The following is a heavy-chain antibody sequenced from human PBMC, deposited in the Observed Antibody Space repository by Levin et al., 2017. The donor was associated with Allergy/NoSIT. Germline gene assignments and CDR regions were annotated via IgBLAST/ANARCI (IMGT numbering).Heavy chain of an antibody. CDR2: ISYDGSNK. Sequence: GGSLRLSCAASGFTFSSYGMHWVRQAPGKGLEGGAVISYDGSNKYYADSVKGRFTISRDNSKNTLYLQMNSLRAEDTAVYYCAKARGTAMDYWGQGTLVTVSS. V-gene: IGHV3-30*18. CDR1: GFTFSSYG. J-gene: IGHJ4*02. CDR3: AKARGTAMDY. D-gene: IGHD2-21*02.